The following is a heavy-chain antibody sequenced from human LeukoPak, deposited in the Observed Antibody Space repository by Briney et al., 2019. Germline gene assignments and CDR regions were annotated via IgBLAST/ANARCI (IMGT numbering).Heavy chain of an antibody. V-gene: IGHV1-18*01. CDR3: AKGGGYEAQYYYYYLDV. D-gene: IGHD5-12*01. Sequence: ASVKVSCKASGYTFTSYGISWVRQAPGQGLEWMGWISAYNGNTNYAQNLQGRVTMTTDTSTSTAYMELRSLRSDDTAVYYCAKGGGYEAQYYYYYLDVWGKGTTVTISS. J-gene: IGHJ6*03. CDR1: GYTFTSYG. CDR2: ISAYNGNT.